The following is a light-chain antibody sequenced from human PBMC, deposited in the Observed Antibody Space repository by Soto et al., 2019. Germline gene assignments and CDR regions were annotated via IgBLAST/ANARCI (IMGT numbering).Light chain of an antibody. CDR2: GAS. J-gene: IGKJ1*01. Sequence: EIVLTQSPGTLSLSPGERATLSCRASQSIRSNYVAWYQQKPGQGPRLLIYGASNRATGIPDRFSGSGSGTDFTLTISRLEPEDFAVYYCQQYGSSPWTFGQGTKVDIK. V-gene: IGKV3-20*01. CDR1: QSIRSNY. CDR3: QQYGSSPWT.